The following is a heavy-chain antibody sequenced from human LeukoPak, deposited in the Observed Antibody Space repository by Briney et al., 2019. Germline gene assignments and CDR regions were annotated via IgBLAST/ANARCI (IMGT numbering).Heavy chain of an antibody. V-gene: IGHV3-23*01. CDR2: ISGSGGST. D-gene: IGHD6-13*01. J-gene: IGHJ1*01. CDR1: GFTFSSYA. Sequence: GGSLRLSCAASGFTFSSYAMGWVRQAPGKGLEWVSAISGSGGSTYYADSVEGRFTISRDNSENTVYLHMNSLRAEDTAVYYCAKDYSSSWYRYFQHWGQGTLVTVSS. CDR3: AKDYSSSWYRYFQH.